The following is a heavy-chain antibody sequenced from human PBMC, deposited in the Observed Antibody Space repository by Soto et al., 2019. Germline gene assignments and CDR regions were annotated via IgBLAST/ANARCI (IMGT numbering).Heavy chain of an antibody. CDR2: IYYSGST. Sequence: QVQLQESGPGLVKPSQTLSLTCTVSGGSISSGGYYWSWLRQHPGKGLEWIGYIYYSGSTYYNPSLKSRVTIAVDTSKNQFSLKLSSVTAADTAVYYCARLWLISPAFDYWGQGTLVTVYS. J-gene: IGHJ4*02. CDR3: ARLWLISPAFDY. V-gene: IGHV4-31*03. D-gene: IGHD5-18*01. CDR1: GGSISSGGYY.